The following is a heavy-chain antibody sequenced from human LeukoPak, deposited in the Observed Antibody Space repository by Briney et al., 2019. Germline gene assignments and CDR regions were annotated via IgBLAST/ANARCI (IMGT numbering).Heavy chain of an antibody. D-gene: IGHD5-24*01. J-gene: IGHJ4*02. CDR3: AKINSRDGYDYDSFDY. CDR1: GFTFDTYA. V-gene: IGHV3-23*01. Sequence: WGSLRLSCAASGFTFDTYAMTWVRQAPGKGLEWVSSISGKTGTTYYADSVKGRLTISRDSSKTTLYLQMNSLRAEDTAVYYCAKINSRDGYDYDSFDYWGQGTLVTVSS. CDR2: ISGKTGTT.